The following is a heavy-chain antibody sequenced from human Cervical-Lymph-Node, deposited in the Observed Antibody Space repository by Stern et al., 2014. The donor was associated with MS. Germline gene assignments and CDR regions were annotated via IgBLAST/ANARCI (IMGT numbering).Heavy chain of an antibody. CDR2: INPDGGNT. CDR1: GYTFTNYH. V-gene: IGHV1-46*03. Sequence: VQLEESGAEVKKPGASVKVSCKASGYTFTNYHIHWVRQAPGPGLEWMGMINPDGGNTSNAQRFQGRVTMTRDTSTSTVYMELSSLRSEDTALYYCTRVGYDSRGYYFYWGQGTLLTVSS. J-gene: IGHJ4*02. CDR3: TRVGYDSRGYYFY. D-gene: IGHD3-22*01.